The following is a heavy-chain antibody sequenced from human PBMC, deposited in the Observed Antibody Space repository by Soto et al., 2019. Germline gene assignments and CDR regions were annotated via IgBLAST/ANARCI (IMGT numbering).Heavy chain of an antibody. J-gene: IGHJ6*02. CDR3: ATATAIAQAIFYDLDI. D-gene: IGHD2-21*01. CDR2: IDHSGTT. Sequence: QVQLQESGPGLVKPSGTLSLSCAVSGDSISRRNWWSWVRQSPGQGLEWIGEIDHSGTTNYNLSLQGVITISIAKSNMCSSLSVTSVTAADTACYYCATATAIAQAIFYDLDICGQATALTISS. CDR1: GDSISRRNW. V-gene: IGHV4-4*02.